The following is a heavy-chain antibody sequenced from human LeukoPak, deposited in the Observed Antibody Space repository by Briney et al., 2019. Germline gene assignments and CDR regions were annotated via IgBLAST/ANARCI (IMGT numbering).Heavy chain of an antibody. V-gene: IGHV1-69*06. CDR3: ASDFNYYDSSGPLDY. D-gene: IGHD3-22*01. J-gene: IGHJ4*02. CDR2: IIPIFGTA. CDR1: GYTFTGYY. Sequence: SVKVSCKASGYTFTGYYMHWVRQAPGQGLEWMGGIIPIFGTANYAQKFQGRVTITADKSTSTAYMELSSVRSEDTAVYYCASDFNYYDSSGPLDYWGQGTLVTVSS.